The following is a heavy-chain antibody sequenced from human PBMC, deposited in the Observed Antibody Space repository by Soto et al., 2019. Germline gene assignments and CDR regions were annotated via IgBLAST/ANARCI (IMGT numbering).Heavy chain of an antibody. CDR3: AKDRALSPLGGYPQDAFDI. D-gene: IGHD3-22*01. Sequence: PGGSLRLSCAASGFTFSDYYMSWIRQAPGKGLEWVSAISGSGGSTYYADSVKGRFTISRDNSKNTLYLQMNSLRAEDTAVYYCAKDRALSPLGGYPQDAFDIWGQGTMVTVSS. CDR2: ISGSGGST. CDR1: GFTFSDYY. J-gene: IGHJ3*02. V-gene: IGHV3-23*01.